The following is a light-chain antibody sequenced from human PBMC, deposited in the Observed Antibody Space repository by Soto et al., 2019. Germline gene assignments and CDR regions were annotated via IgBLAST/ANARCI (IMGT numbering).Light chain of an antibody. CDR1: QGISSY. J-gene: IGKJ5*01. CDR2: AAS. V-gene: IGKV1-39*01. CDR3: QQTYTTLSIT. Sequence: DIQLTQSPSFLSASVGDRVTITCRASQGISSYLAWYQQKPGKAPKLLIYAASSLQNGVPSRFRGGGSGTDFTLTISNLQPEDFATYYCQQTYTTLSITFGQGTRLEIK.